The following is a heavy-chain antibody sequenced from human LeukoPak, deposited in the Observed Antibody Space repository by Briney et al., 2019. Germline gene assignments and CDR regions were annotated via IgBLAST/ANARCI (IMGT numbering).Heavy chain of an antibody. CDR2: TYYRSKWYN. J-gene: IGHJ5*02. Sequence: SQTLSLTFAISGDSVSSNSADWNWLRQSPSRGLEWLGSTYYRSKWYNDYAVSVKSRITINPDTSKNQFSLQLNSVTPEDTAVYYCARGPAAQIQGGWFDPWGQGTLVTVSS. D-gene: IGHD6-13*01. CDR3: ARGPAAQIQGGWFDP. V-gene: IGHV6-1*01. CDR1: GDSVSSNSAD.